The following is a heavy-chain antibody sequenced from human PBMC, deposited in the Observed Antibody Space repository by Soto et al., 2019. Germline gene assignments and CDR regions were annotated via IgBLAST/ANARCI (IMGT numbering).Heavy chain of an antibody. V-gene: IGHV4-30-4*01. Sequence: SESLSLTCTVSGGSISSGDYYWSWIRQPPGKGLQWTGYIYYSGSTYYNPSLKSRVTISVDTSKNQFSLKLSSVAAADTAVYYCARGRYYDSSGYYGYWGQGTLVTSSS. CDR1: GGSISSGDYY. J-gene: IGHJ4*01. CDR2: IYYSGST. CDR3: ARGRYYDSSGYYGY. D-gene: IGHD3-22*01.